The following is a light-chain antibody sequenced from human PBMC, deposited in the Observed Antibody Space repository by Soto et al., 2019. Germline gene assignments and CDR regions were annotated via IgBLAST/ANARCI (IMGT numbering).Light chain of an antibody. V-gene: IGKV3D-15*01. CDR2: GAS. CDR1: QSVSSN. CDR3: QQYNNWPRT. Sequence: ELVITQYPSTLSLSPVERATLSCRASQSVSSNLAWYQQKPGQAPRLLIYGASTRATGIPARFSGSGSGTEFTLTISSLQSEDFAVYYCQQYNNWPRTFGQGTKVDIK. J-gene: IGKJ1*01.